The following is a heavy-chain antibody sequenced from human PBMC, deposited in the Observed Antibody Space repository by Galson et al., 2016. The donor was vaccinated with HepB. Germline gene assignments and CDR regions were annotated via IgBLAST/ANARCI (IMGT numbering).Heavy chain of an antibody. CDR2: LNPIDGTT. CDR1: GYTFTTYY. J-gene: IGHJ6*02. D-gene: IGHD2-15*01. CDR3: ARETYCSGGQSSSGMDV. V-gene: IGHV1-46*01. Sequence: SVKVSCKASGYTFTTYYMHWVRQAPGQGLEWMGILNPIDGTTSYAEQFQGRVTMTRDTSTSTVYLELSSLTSVDTAMYYWARETYCSGGQSSSGMDVWGQGTTVTVSS.